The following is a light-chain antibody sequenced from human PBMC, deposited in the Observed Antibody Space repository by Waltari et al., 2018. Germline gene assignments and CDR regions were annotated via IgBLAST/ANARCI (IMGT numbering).Light chain of an antibody. CDR2: KVS. CDR3: MQGTHWPWT. CDR1: QTLIYTDGNTY. J-gene: IGKJ1*01. V-gene: IGKV2-30*01. Sequence: DVVMTQSPPSLPVTLGQPASMSCRSSQTLIYTDGNTYLSWFLQRPGQSPRRLIYKVSDRDPGVPDRFRRSGSGTDFTLRIKKVEAEDVGVYYCMQGTHWPWTFGQGTKMEIE.